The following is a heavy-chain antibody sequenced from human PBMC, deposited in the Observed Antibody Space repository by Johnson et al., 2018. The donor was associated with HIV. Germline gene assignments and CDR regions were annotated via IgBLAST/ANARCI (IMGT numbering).Heavy chain of an antibody. D-gene: IGHD6-19*01. CDR1: GFTVSSNY. V-gene: IGHV3-53*01. CDR3: ARDGVYSSPWDAFDI. CDR2: IYSGGST. Sequence: VQLVESGGGLIQPGGSLRLSCAASGFTVSSNYMSWVRQAPGQGLEWVSVIYSGGSTYYAASATGRLTISTDNSKSTLYLQMHSLRAEDTAVYYCARDGVYSSPWDAFDIWGQGTMVTVSS. J-gene: IGHJ3*02.